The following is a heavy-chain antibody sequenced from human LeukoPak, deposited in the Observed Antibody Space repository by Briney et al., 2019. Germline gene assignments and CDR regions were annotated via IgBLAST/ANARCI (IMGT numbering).Heavy chain of an antibody. Sequence: SETLSLTCTVSGYSISSGYYWGWIRQPPGKGLEWIGSIYHSGSTYYNPSLKSRVTISVDTSKNQFSLKLSSVTAADTAVYYCAGRYSGYDFAFDIWGQGTMVTVSS. J-gene: IGHJ3*02. D-gene: IGHD5-12*01. V-gene: IGHV4-38-2*02. CDR3: AGRYSGYDFAFDI. CDR2: IYHSGST. CDR1: GYSISSGYY.